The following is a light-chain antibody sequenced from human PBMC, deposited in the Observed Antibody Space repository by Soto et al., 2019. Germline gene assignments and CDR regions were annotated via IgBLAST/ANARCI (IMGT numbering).Light chain of an antibody. CDR2: EVS. CDR3: SSYAGSDNYV. Sequence: QSALTQPPSASGSPGQSVTISCSGTGSDTGDYNYVSWYQQHPGKAPKLMIYEVSKRPSGVPDRFSGSKSGNTASLTVSGLQAEDEADYYCSSYAGSDNYVFGTGTKLTVL. J-gene: IGLJ1*01. CDR1: GSDTGDYNY. V-gene: IGLV2-8*01.